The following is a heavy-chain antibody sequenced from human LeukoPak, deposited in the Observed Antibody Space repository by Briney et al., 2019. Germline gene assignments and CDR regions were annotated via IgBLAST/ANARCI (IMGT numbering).Heavy chain of an antibody. D-gene: IGHD3-10*01. Sequence: GGSLRLSCAASGFTFSSYGMSWVRQAPGKGLEWVSAISGSGGSTYYADSVKGRFTISRDNSKNTLYLQMNSLRAEDTAVYYCAKVGYYGSGSYGNYYYMDVWGKGTTVTVSS. CDR2: ISGSGGST. V-gene: IGHV3-23*01. J-gene: IGHJ6*03. CDR3: AKVGYYGSGSYGNYYYMDV. CDR1: GFTFSSYG.